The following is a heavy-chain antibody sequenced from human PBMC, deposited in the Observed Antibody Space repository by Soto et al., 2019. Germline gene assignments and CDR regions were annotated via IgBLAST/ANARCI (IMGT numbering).Heavy chain of an antibody. Sequence: GGSLRLSCAASGFTFSSYSMNWVRQAPGKGLEWVSYISSSSSTIYYADSVKGRFTISRDNAKNSLYLQMNSLRAEDTAVYYCARDSKYPSDDYGDPNNDYWGQGTLVTVSS. V-gene: IGHV3-48*01. CDR2: ISSSSSTI. D-gene: IGHD4-17*01. CDR3: ARDSKYPSDDYGDPNNDY. J-gene: IGHJ4*02. CDR1: GFTFSSYS.